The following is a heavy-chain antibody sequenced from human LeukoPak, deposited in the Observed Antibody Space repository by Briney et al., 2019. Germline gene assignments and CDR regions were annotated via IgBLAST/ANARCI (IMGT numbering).Heavy chain of an antibody. D-gene: IGHD7-27*01. Sequence: GGSLRLSCAASGFTFSSYAMHWVRQAPGKGLEWVAFIWYDGSIKYYADCVKGRFTISRDNSKNTLYLQINSLRAEGTAVYYCARDLNWETYWGQGTLVSVSA. CDR2: IWYDGSIK. V-gene: IGHV3-30*02. CDR1: GFTFSSYA. CDR3: ARDLNWETY. J-gene: IGHJ4*02.